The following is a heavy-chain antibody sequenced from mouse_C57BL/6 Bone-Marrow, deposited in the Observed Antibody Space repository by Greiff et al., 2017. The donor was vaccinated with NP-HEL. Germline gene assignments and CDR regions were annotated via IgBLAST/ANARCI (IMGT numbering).Heavy chain of an antibody. CDR1: GYTFTDYY. CDR2: INPNNGGT. Sequence: EVQLQQSGPELVKPGASVKISCKASGYTFTDYYMNWVKQSPGKSLEWIGDINPNNGGTSYNQKFKGKATLTVDKSSSTAYMELRSLTSEDSAVYYCASFSSDVWGQGTTLTVSS. V-gene: IGHV1-26*01. J-gene: IGHJ2*01. D-gene: IGHD1-1*01. CDR3: ASFSSDV.